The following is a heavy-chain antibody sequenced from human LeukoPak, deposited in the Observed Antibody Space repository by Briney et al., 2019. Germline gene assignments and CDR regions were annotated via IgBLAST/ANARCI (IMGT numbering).Heavy chain of an antibody. CDR2: IDGAT. Sequence: PGGSLRLSCAASGFTFASYAMTWLRQAPGKGLEWVSYIDGATYYAHSVAGRFTISRANPKTTLFLQMNTLRAEDTALYYCVACSGASCYGDRFDPWGQGTLVTVSS. J-gene: IGHJ5*02. D-gene: IGHD2-2*01. CDR1: GFTFASYA. V-gene: IGHV3-23*01. CDR3: VACSGASCYGDRFDP.